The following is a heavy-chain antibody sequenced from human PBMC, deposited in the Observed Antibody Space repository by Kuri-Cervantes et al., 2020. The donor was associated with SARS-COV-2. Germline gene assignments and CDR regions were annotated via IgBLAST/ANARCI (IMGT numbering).Heavy chain of an antibody. D-gene: IGHD1-26*01. CDR1: GFTFSSYS. J-gene: IGHJ6*02. CDR3: TTAGSRQIVGANAIYYYYGMDV. CDR2: ISSSSSYI. Sequence: GESLKISCAASGFTFSSYSMNWVRQAPGKGLEWVSSISSSSSYIYYADSVKGRFTISRDNAKNSLYLQMNSLRAEDTAVYYCTTAGSRQIVGANAIYYYYGMDVWGQGTTVTVSS. V-gene: IGHV3-21*01.